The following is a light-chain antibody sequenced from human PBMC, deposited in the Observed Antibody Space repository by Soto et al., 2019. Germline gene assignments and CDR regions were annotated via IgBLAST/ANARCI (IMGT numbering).Light chain of an antibody. Sequence: EIVMTQSPDTLSVSPGERVTFSCRASQSVSSDLAWYQQKPGQAPRLLIYGASTRATDIAARFSGSGSGTEFTLTISSLQSEDFAVYYCHQYNNWPPYTFGQGTKLEIK. CDR2: GAS. J-gene: IGKJ2*01. V-gene: IGKV3-15*01. CDR1: QSVSSD. CDR3: HQYNNWPPYT.